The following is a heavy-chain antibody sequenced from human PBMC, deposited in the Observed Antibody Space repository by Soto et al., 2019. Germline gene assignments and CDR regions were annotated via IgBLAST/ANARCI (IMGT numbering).Heavy chain of an antibody. CDR3: AKGRTGLFDY. CDR2: IGGSGGSP. CDR1: GFTFSGYA. Sequence: EVQLLESGGGLVQPGGSLRLSVPASGFTFSGYAMSGFRQAPGKGLEWVSTIGGSGGSPYYADSVKGRFTISRDNSKNTLYLQMNSLRAEDTAIFYCAKGRTGLFDYWGQGTLVTVSS. J-gene: IGHJ4*02. D-gene: IGHD1-1*01. V-gene: IGHV3-23*01.